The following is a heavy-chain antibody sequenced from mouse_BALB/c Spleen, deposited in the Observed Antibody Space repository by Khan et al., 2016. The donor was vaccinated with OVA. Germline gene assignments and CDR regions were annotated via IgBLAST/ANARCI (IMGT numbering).Heavy chain of an antibody. J-gene: IGHJ2*01. CDR3: ARGRFDY. Sequence: QVQLKQSGAELAKPGASVKMSCTASGYTFTSYWMHWIKQRPGQGLEWIGYINPTSGYTDYNQKFKDKATLTADKSSSTAYMQLSSLTSDDSAVYYCARGRFDYWGHGTALTVST. CDR2: INPTSGYT. CDR1: GYTFTSYW. D-gene: IGHD1-1*01. V-gene: IGHV1-7*01.